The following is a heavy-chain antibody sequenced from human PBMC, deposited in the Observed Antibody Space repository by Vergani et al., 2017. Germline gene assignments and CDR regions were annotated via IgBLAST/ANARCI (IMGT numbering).Heavy chain of an antibody. D-gene: IGHD6-13*01. J-gene: IGHJ6*02. CDR2: ISYDGSNK. Sequence: QVQLVESGGGVVQPGRSLRLSCAASGFTFSSYAMHWVRQAPGKGLEWVAVISYDGSNKYYADSVKGRFTISRDNSKNTLYLQMNSLRAEDTAVYYCAREYGEISSSWEDYYYDGMDVWGQGTTVTVSS. V-gene: IGHV3-30*04. CDR1: GFTFSSYA. CDR3: AREYGEISSSWEDYYYDGMDV.